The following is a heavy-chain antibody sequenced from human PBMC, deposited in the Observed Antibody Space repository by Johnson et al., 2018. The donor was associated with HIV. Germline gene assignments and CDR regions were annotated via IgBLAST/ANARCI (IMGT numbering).Heavy chain of an antibody. D-gene: IGHD6-13*01. CDR3: AREATYSSSWYHDVFDI. CDR2: ISYDGSNK. Sequence: QVQLVESGGGVVQPGRSLRLSCAASGFTFSSYAMHWVRQAPGKGLEWVAVISYDGSNKYYADSVKGRFTISRDNSKNTPDLQMNSLRAEDTAVYYCAREATYSSSWYHDVFDIWGQGTMVTVSS. J-gene: IGHJ3*02. CDR1: GFTFSSYA. V-gene: IGHV3-30-3*01.